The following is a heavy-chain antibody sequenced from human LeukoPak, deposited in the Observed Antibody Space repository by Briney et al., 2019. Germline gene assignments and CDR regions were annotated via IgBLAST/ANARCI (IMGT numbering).Heavy chain of an antibody. V-gene: IGHV4-61*02. CDR3: AREGRRVGYCSGGSCYSYYYYYMDV. CDR2: IYTSGST. CDR1: GGSISSGSYY. J-gene: IGHJ6*03. D-gene: IGHD2-15*01. Sequence: PSETLSLTCTVSGGSISSGSYYWSWIRQPAGKGLEWIGRIYTSGSTNYNPSLKSRVTISVDTSKNQFSLKLSSVTAADTAVYYCAREGRRVGYCSGGSCYSYYYYYMDVWGKGTTVTISS.